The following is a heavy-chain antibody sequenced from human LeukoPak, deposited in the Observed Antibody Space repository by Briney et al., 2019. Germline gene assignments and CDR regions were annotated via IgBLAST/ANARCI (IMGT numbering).Heavy chain of an antibody. J-gene: IGHJ4*02. D-gene: IGHD3-16*01. CDR3: ARDLRGIHDY. CDR2: INEDGSVT. CDR1: GFTFSSYW. V-gene: IGHV3-74*01. Sequence: PGGSLRLSCTASGFTFSSYWVHWVRHSQEKRLVWVSRINEDGSVTDYADSVKGRFTISRDNARNTLYLQMHSLRVEDTAVYYCARDLRGIHDYWGQGTLVTVSS.